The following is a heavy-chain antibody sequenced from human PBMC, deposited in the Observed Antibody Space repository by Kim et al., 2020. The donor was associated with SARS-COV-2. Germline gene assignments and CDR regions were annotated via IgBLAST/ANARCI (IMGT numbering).Heavy chain of an antibody. D-gene: IGHD6-13*01. V-gene: IGHV3-49*04. Sequence: GGSLRLSCTASGFTFGDYSMNWVRQAPGKGLEWVGFIKSKAYGQTTEYAASVEGRFTISRDDSKNIAYLQMNSLKTEDTAVYYCNRVGNSRWYRPGGYWGQGALVTVSS. CDR1: GFTFGDYS. CDR2: IKSKAYGQTT. CDR3: NRVGNSRWYRPGGY. J-gene: IGHJ4*02.